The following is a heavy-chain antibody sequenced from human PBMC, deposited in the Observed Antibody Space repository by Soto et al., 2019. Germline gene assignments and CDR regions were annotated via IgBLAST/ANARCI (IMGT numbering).Heavy chain of an antibody. J-gene: IGHJ4*02. D-gene: IGHD3-22*01. CDR1: GGSISSGDYY. V-gene: IGHV4-30-4*01. Sequence: PSETLSLTCTVSGGSISSGDYYWSWIRQPPGKGLEWIGYIYYSGSTYYNPSLKSRVNISVDTSKNQFSLKLSSVTAADTAVYYCASSLNYYDSSGYGDYWGQGTRFTVSS. CDR2: IYYSGST. CDR3: ASSLNYYDSSGYGDY.